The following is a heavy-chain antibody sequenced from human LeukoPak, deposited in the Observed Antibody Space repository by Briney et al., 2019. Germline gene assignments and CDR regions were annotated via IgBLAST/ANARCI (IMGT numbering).Heavy chain of an antibody. D-gene: IGHD3-22*01. CDR1: GFTFTSYS. V-gene: IGHV3-21*01. J-gene: IGHJ4*02. CDR3: ARMDYDSSGYFDY. CDR2: ISSSSSYI. Sequence: GGSLRLSCAASGFTFTSYSMNWVRQAPGKGLEWVSSISSSSSYIYYADSVKGRFTISRDNAKNSLYLQMNSLRAEDTAVYYCARMDYDSSGYFDYWGQGTLVTVSS.